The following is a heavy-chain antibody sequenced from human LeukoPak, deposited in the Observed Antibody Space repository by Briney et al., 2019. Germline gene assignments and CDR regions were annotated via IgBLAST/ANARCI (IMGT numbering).Heavy chain of an antibody. CDR1: GVPQSSYD. J-gene: IGHJ4*02. Sequence: PGGSLRLSCAVSGVPQSSYDVHCLRQAPGKGLEWLAFIRYDGSDKYYGDSVKGRFTISRDNSKNIVFLQMSSLRPEDTAVYYCAKEDYSESPGLVFWGQGTHVTVSS. CDR3: AKEDYSESPGLVF. V-gene: IGHV3-30*02. CDR2: IRYDGSDK. D-gene: IGHD1-26*01.